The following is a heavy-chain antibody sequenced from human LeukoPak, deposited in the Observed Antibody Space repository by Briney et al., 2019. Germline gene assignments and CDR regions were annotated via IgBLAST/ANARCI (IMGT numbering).Heavy chain of an antibody. CDR3: TKRRGDSNVSDY. V-gene: IGHV3-23*01. D-gene: IGHD4-11*01. J-gene: IGHJ4*02. Sequence: GGSLRLSCAASGFTLSSYAMNWVRQAPGKGLEWVSSISGSGGSSYYVDSVKGRFTISRDNSKNTVYLQMNSLGAEDTAVYYCTKRRGDSNVSDYWGQGTLVTVSS. CDR1: GFTLSSYA. CDR2: ISGSGGSS.